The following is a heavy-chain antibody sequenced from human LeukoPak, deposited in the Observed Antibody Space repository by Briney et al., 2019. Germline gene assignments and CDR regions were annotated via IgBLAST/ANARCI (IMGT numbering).Heavy chain of an antibody. Sequence: SETLSLTCTVSGGYISGSYWTWIRQSPGKGLEWIGYIYSSGSTNYNPSLKSRVTISIDTSKNQFSLKLTSVTAADTAVYYCARRSSSGYFEYWGQGTLVTVSS. CDR2: IYSSGST. D-gene: IGHD6-6*01. J-gene: IGHJ4*02. CDR1: GGYISGSY. CDR3: ARRSSSGYFEY. V-gene: IGHV4-4*09.